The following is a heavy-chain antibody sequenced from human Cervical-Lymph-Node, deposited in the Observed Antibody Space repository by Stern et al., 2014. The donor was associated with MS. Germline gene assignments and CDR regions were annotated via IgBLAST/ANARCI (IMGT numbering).Heavy chain of an antibody. CDR1: GFKFSIYW. CDR3: ARQTTAWASDV. D-gene: IGHD1-14*01. J-gene: IGHJ4*02. CDR2: ISPGDSET. V-gene: IGHV5-51*01. Sequence: EVQLEESGAELIRPGESLKISCKGSGFKFSIYWIAWVRQTPGKGLEWMGSISPGDSETRYSPSFQGRVTMSADKSTSTAYLELSSLNATDTAMYFCARQTTAWASDVWGQGTLVTVSS.